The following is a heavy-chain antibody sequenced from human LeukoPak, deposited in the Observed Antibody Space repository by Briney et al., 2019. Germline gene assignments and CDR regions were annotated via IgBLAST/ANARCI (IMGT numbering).Heavy chain of an antibody. CDR3: AAAHYSSSWYYFDY. CDR1: GGSISSSF. J-gene: IGHJ4*02. V-gene: IGHV4-59*04. Sequence: SETLSLTCTVSGGSISSSFWSRIRQPPGKGLEWIGTVYYSGSTYYNPSLQSRVTISVDTSKNQFSLKLISVTAADTAVYYCAAAHYSSSWYYFDYWGQGTLVTVSS. CDR2: VYYSGST. D-gene: IGHD6-13*01.